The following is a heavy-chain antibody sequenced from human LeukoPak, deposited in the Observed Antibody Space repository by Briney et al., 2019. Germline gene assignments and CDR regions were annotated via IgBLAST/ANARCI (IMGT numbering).Heavy chain of an antibody. CDR3: ARLSGYSSGWYALSRFDP. CDR1: GGSFSGYY. V-gene: IGHV4-34*01. D-gene: IGHD6-19*01. CDR2: INHSGST. J-gene: IGHJ5*02. Sequence: SETLSLTCAVYGGSFSGYYWNWIRQPPGKGLEWIGEINHSGSTNYNPSLKSRVTMSVDTSKNQFSLKLTSVTAADTAVYYCARLSGYSSGWYALSRFDPWGQGTLVTVSS.